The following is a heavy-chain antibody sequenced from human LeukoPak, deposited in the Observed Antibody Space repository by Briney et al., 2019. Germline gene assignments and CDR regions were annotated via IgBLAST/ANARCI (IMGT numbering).Heavy chain of an antibody. CDR2: INPSGGST. CDR1: GGTFSSYA. CDR3: AREGSDSSDP. V-gene: IGHV1-46*01. Sequence: GASVKVSCKASGGTFSSYAISWVRQAPGQGLEWMGIINPSGGSTSYAQKFQGRVTMTRDTSTSTVYMELSSLRSEDTAVYYCAREGSDSSDPWGQGTLVTVSS. D-gene: IGHD1-26*01. J-gene: IGHJ5*02.